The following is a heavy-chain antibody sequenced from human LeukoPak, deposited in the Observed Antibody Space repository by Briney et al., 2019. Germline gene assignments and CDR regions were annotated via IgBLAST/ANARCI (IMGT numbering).Heavy chain of an antibody. D-gene: IGHD3-3*01. CDR2: ISSSGSTI. V-gene: IGHV3-11*01. J-gene: IGHJ6*02. CDR3: ARSYDFWSGYYHMDV. CDR1: GFTFSDYY. Sequence: PGGSLRLSCAASGFTFSDYYMSWIRQAPGKGLEWVSYISSSGSTIYYADSVKGRFTISRDNAKNSPYLQMNSLRAEDTAVYYCARSYDFWSGYYHMDVWGQGTTVTVSS.